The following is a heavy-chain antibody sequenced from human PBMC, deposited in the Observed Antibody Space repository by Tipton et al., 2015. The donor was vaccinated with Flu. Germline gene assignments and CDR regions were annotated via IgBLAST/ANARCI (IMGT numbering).Heavy chain of an antibody. J-gene: IGHJ5*02. CDR1: GFTFSSYS. CDR2: ISSRGTI. D-gene: IGHD1-7*01. CDR3: ARAGYGNFA. V-gene: IGHV3-48*04. Sequence: SLRLSCAASGFTFSSYSMNWVRQATGKGLEWVAYISSRGTIIYADSVKGRFTISRDNAKNSLYLQMNSLRVEDTAIYYCARAGYGNFAWGQGTLVTVSS.